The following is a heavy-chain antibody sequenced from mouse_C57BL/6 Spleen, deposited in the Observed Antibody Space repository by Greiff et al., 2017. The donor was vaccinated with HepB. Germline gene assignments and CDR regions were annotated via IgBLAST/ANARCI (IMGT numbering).Heavy chain of an antibody. J-gene: IGHJ2*01. V-gene: IGHV1-50*01. CDR2: IDPSDSYT. Sequence: QVHVKQPGAELVKPGASVKLSCKASGYTFTSYWMQWVKQRPGQGLEWIGEIDPSDSYTNYNQKFKGKATLTVDTSSSTAYMQLSSLTSEDSAVYYCARDYGSSCCDYWGQGTTLTVSS. CDR3: ARDYGSSCCDY. CDR1: GYTFTSYW. D-gene: IGHD1-1*01.